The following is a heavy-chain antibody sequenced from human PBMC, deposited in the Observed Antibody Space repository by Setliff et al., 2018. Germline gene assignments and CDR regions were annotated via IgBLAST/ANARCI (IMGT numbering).Heavy chain of an antibody. J-gene: IGHJ4*02. V-gene: IGHV4-38-2*02. CDR2: MFYSGST. D-gene: IGHD5-12*01. CDR3: ASISGYETLDY. CDR1: GYSISSGYY. Sequence: SETLSLTCTVSGYSISSGYYWGWIRQPPGKGLEWIGSMFYSGSTNYNPSLKSRVTISVDTSKNQFSLKLSSVTAADTAVYYCASISGYETLDYWGQGTLVTVSS.